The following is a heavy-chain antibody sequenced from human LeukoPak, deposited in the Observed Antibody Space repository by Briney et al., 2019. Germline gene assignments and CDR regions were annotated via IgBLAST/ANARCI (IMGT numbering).Heavy chain of an antibody. CDR1: GYTFTGYY. CDR2: INPNSGGT. D-gene: IGHD3-3*01. J-gene: IGHJ4*02. Sequence: ASVKVSCKASGYTFTGYYMHWVRQAPGQGLEWMGWINPNSGGTNYAQKFQGRVTMTRDTSISTAYMELSRLRSDDTAVYYCASQDMTIFGVVLFDYWGQGTLVTVSS. CDR3: ASQDMTIFGVVLFDY. V-gene: IGHV1-2*02.